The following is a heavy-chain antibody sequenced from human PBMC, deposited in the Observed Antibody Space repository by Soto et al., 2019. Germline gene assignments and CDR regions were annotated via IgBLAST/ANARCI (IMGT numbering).Heavy chain of an antibody. D-gene: IGHD6-19*01. CDR3: VKEVVNSGWTYFDY. CDR1: GFTFSTYA. J-gene: IGHJ4*02. CDR2: ISDSGGRT. V-gene: IGHV3-23*01. Sequence: EVQLLESGGGLVEPGGALRLSCAASGFTFSTYAMSWVRQAPGKGLEWVSAISDSGGRTYYVDSVKGRFTISRDNSKNTLYLQMNSLRAEDTAVYFCVKEVVNSGWTYFDYWGQGTLVTVSS.